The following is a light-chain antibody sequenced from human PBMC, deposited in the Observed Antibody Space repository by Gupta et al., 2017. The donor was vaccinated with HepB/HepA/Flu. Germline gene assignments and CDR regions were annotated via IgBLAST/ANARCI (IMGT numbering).Light chain of an antibody. CDR3: SAYTSSSTLV. J-gene: IGLJ2*01. CDR1: SNDVGAYKY. V-gene: IGLV2-14*03. Sequence: QSALPQPASVSGSPGQSITISCTGTSNDVGAYKYVSWYQQHPGKAPKLVVYEISKRTAGVSNRFSGSKSGNTASLTISGLHKEDEADYYCSAYTSSSTLVFGGGTKLTVL. CDR2: EIS.